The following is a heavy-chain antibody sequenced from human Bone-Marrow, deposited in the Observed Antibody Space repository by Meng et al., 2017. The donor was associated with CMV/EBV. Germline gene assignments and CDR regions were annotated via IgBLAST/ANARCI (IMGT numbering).Heavy chain of an antibody. D-gene: IGHD1-26*01. CDR1: GYTFTSYD. V-gene: IGHV1-8*03. Sequence: ASVKVSCKASGYTFTSYDINWVRQATGQGLEWMGWMNPNSGNTGYAQKFQGRVTITRNTSISKAYMELSSLRSEDTAVYYCARGQGGSYSDWFDPWGQGTLVTVSS. CDR3: ARGQGGSYSDWFDP. J-gene: IGHJ5*02. CDR2: MNPNSGNT.